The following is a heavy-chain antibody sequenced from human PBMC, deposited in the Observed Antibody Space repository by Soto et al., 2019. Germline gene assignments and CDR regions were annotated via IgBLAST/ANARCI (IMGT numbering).Heavy chain of an antibody. CDR3: ASGASRWYPYFFDS. D-gene: IGHD6-13*01. CDR2: IIPYYNTL. J-gene: IGHJ4*02. Sequence: QAQVVQSGAEVRKPGSSVKLSCKASEGTFDSYAIAWVRQAPGQGLEWMGGIIPYYNTLNYAQKFQDRVTITTDDSTNTVYMELSSLRSDDTAVYFCASGASRWYPYFFDSWAQGTLVTVSS. CDR1: EGTFDSYA. V-gene: IGHV1-69*01.